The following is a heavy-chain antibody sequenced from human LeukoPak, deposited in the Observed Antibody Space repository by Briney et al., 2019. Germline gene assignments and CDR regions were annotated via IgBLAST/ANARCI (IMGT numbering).Heavy chain of an antibody. D-gene: IGHD3-10*01. V-gene: IGHV3-7*03. CDR1: RFTFSSYW. CDR2: IKQDGSEK. J-gene: IGHJ4*02. Sequence: GGSLRLSCAASRFTFSSYWMSWVRQAPGKGLEWVANIKQDGSEKYYVDSVKGRFTISRDNAKNSLYLQMNSLRAEDTAVYYCARGVREAGYWGQGTLVTVSS. CDR3: ARGVREAGY.